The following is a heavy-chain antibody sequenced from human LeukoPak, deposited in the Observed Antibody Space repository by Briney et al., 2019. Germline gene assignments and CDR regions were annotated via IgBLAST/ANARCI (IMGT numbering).Heavy chain of an antibody. J-gene: IGHJ3*01. D-gene: IGHD6-13*01. CDR1: GGSISSGSYY. Sequence: SETLSLTCTVSGGSISSGSYYWTWIRQPAGKGLEWIGRIYTRGSTNYNPSLKSRVTISVDTSKNQFSLKLSSVTAADTAVYYCARISSSNWYNERGAFDVWGQGTMVTVSS. CDR2: IYTRGST. V-gene: IGHV4-61*02. CDR3: ARISSSNWYNERGAFDV.